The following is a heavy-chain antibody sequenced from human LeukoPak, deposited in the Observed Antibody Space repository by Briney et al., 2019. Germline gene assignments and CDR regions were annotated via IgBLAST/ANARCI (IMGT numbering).Heavy chain of an antibody. CDR1: GFTFSSYA. D-gene: IGHD6-6*01. Sequence: GGSLRLSCAASGFTFSSYAMSWVRQAPGKGLEWVSAISASGASTYYADSVKGRFTISRDTSKNTLYLQMNSLRAEDTAVYYCAKNGAYTSSSIDYWGRGTLVTVSS. V-gene: IGHV3-23*01. CDR3: AKNGAYTSSSIDY. J-gene: IGHJ4*02. CDR2: ISASGAST.